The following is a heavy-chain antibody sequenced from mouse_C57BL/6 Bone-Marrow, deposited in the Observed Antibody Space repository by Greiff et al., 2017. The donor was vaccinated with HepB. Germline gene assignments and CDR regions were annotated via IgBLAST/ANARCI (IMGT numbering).Heavy chain of an antibody. Sequence: VQVVESGPELVKPGASVKISCKASGYAFSSSWMNWVKQRPGKGLEWIGRIYPGDGDTNYNGKFKGKATLTADKSSSTAYMQLSSLTSEDSAVYFCARSPYYYGSSGGFAYWGQGTLVTVSA. CDR1: GYAFSSSW. D-gene: IGHD1-1*01. CDR2: IYPGDGDT. CDR3: ARSPYYYGSSGGFAY. J-gene: IGHJ3*01. V-gene: IGHV1-82*01.